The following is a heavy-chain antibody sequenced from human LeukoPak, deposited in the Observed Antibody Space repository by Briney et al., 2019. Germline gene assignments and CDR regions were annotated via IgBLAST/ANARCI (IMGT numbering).Heavy chain of an antibody. V-gene: IGHV4-59*08. Sequence: SETLSLTCTVSGGSISSYYWSWIRQPPGKGLEWIGYIYYSVDYSGSTNYNPSHRSRVTISVDTSKNQFSLNLSSVTAADTAVYSCARRRGGEDYFDSWGQGTLVTVST. CDR1: GGSISSYY. CDR3: ARRRGGEDYFDS. D-gene: IGHD2-21*01. CDR2: IYYSVDYSGST. J-gene: IGHJ4*02.